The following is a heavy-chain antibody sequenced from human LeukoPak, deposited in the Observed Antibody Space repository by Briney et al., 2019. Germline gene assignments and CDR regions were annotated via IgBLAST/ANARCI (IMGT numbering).Heavy chain of an antibody. CDR1: GVSLSSHG. CDR2: ISYDGSNK. CDR3: AKDGYSYGHDY. J-gene: IGHJ4*02. V-gene: IGHV3-30*18. D-gene: IGHD5-18*01. Sequence: GRSLRLSCVVSGVSLSSHGMHWVRQAPGKGLEWVAVISYDGSNKYYADSVKGRFTISRDNSKNTLYLQMNSLRAEDTAVYYCAKDGYSYGHDYWGQGTLVTVSS.